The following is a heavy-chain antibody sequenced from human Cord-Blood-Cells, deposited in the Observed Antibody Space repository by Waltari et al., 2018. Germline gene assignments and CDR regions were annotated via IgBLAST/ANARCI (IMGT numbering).Heavy chain of an antibody. CDR1: GFTASSNY. V-gene: IGHV3-53*04. J-gene: IGHJ2*01. CDR3: ASSSYWYFDL. CDR2: ISSGGST. Sequence: EVQLVESGGGLVQPGGSLRLSCAALGFTASSNYMRWDRQAPGKGLGWVAGISSGGSTYCADSVEGRFTISIHNSKNTLYLQMNSLRADDTAVYYCASSSYWYFDLWGCVTLVTVSS.